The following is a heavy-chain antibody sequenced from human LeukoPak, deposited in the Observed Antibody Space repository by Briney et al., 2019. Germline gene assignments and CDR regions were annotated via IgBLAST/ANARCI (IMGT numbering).Heavy chain of an antibody. Sequence: PSETLSLTCTVSGGSISSSSYYWGWIRQPPGKGLGWIGSIYYSGSTYYNPSLKSRVTISVDTSKNQFSLKLSSVTAADTAVYYCARLQRNYYDSSGYRRDAFDIWGQGTMVTVSS. CDR2: IYYSGST. CDR1: GGSISSSSYY. V-gene: IGHV4-39*01. D-gene: IGHD3-22*01. CDR3: ARLQRNYYDSSGYRRDAFDI. J-gene: IGHJ3*02.